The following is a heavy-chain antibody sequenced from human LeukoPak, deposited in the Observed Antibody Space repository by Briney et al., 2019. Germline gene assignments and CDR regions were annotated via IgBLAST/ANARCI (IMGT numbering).Heavy chain of an antibody. CDR3: ARVIAVAGIRAFDY. CDR2: ISSSSSYI. CDR1: GFTFSSYS. J-gene: IGHJ4*02. V-gene: IGHV3-21*01. Sequence: GGSLRLSCAASGFTFSSYSMNWVRRAPGKGLEWVSSISSSSSYIYYADSVKGRFTISRDNAKNSLYLQMNSLRAEDTAVYYCARVIAVAGIRAFDYWGQGTLVTVSS. D-gene: IGHD6-19*01.